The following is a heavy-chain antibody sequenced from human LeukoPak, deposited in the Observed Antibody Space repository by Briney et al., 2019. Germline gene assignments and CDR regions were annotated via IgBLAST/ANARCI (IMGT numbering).Heavy chain of an antibody. D-gene: IGHD3-10*01. CDR3: ARHYGP. V-gene: IGHV4-39*01. CDR1: GGSIRSSYYY. Sequence: PSETLSLTCTVSGGSIRSSYYYWGWIRQPPGKGLEWIGSIYDSGSTYYNPSLKSRVTISVHTSTNPSSLTLNSVPAEDTAVYYCARHYGPWGQGTLVTVSS. J-gene: IGHJ5*02. CDR2: IYDSGST.